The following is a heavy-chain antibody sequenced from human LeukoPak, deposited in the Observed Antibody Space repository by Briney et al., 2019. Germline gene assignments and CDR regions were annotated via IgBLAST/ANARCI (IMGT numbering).Heavy chain of an antibody. CDR1: GGSIGSY. V-gene: IGHV4-59*01. D-gene: IGHD6-19*01. J-gene: IGHJ4*02. CDR3: Y. CDR2: IYYTGST. Sequence: SETLSLTCTVSGGSIGSYWSWIRQPPGKGLEWIGCIYYTGSTNYNPSLKSRVTISVDTSKNQFSLKLSYCATGRAYSSVDYWGQGTLVTVSS.